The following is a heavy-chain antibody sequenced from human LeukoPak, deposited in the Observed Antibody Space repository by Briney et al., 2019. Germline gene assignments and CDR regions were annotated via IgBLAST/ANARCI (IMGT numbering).Heavy chain of an antibody. D-gene: IGHD5-24*01. Sequence: KTSETLSLTCTVSGGSISSYYWSWIRQHPGKGLEWIGYIYYSGSTYYNPSLKSRLTMSVDTSKNQFSLKLSSVTAADAAVYYCAREIDLNLDYWGQGTLVTVSS. CDR1: GGSISSYY. V-gene: IGHV4-59*06. CDR3: AREIDLNLDY. J-gene: IGHJ4*02. CDR2: IYYSGST.